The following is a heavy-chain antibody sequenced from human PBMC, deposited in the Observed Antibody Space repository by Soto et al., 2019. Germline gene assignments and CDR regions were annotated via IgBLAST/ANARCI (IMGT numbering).Heavy chain of an antibody. V-gene: IGHV4-39*02. CDR2: IYYSGST. CDR1: GGSISSSSYY. J-gene: IGHJ5*02. CDR3: ARDGSTAAGTEDKVFDP. Sequence: SETLSLTCTVSGGSISSSSYYWGWIRQPPGKGLEWIGSIYYSGSTYYNPSLKSRVTISVDTSKNQFSLKLSSVTAADTAVYYCARDGSTAAGTEDKVFDPWGQGTLVTVSS. D-gene: IGHD6-13*01.